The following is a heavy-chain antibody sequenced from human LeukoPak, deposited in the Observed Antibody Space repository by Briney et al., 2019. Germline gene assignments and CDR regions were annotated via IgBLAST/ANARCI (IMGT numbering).Heavy chain of an antibody. CDR2: VDPEDGET. Sequence: ASVKVSCKVSGYTLTELSMHWVRQAPGKGLEWMGRVDPEDGETIYAEKFQGRVTITADTSTDTAYMELSSLRSEDTAVYYCATGRRFLEWVPDYWGQGTLVTVSS. D-gene: IGHD3-3*01. J-gene: IGHJ4*02. CDR1: GYTLTELS. V-gene: IGHV1-24*01. CDR3: ATGRRFLEWVPDY.